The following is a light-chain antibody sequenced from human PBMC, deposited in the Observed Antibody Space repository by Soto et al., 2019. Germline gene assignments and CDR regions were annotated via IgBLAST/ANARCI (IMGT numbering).Light chain of an antibody. CDR2: EVS. CDR1: QSLLHSDGKTY. J-gene: IGKJ3*01. V-gene: IGKV2D-29*01. Sequence: DIVMTQTPLSLSVTPGQPASISCKSSQSLLHSDGKTYLYWYLQKPGHPPQLLMYEVSNRFSGVPDRFSGSGSGTDFTLKISRVEAEDVGVYYCMQSIQLPLFTFGPGNKVDIK. CDR3: MQSIQLPLFT.